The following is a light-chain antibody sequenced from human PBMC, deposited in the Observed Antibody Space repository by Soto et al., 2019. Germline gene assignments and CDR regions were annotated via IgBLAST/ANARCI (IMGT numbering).Light chain of an antibody. Sequence: DIQMTQSPFTLSASVGDRVTSTCRASQTISSWLAWYQQIPGKAPKLLIYDASNLESGVPSRFSGSGSGTEFTLTISSLQPEDFAVYYCQQYENYWTFGQGTKVDI. CDR1: QTISSW. CDR2: DAS. CDR3: QQYENYWT. J-gene: IGKJ1*01. V-gene: IGKV1-5*01.